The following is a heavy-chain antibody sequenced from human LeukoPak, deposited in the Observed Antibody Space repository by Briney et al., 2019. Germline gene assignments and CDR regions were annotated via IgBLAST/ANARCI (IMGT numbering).Heavy chain of an antibody. CDR2: ISSSGSTI. D-gene: IGHD3-16*02. J-gene: IGHJ5*02. CDR1: GFTFSDYY. CDR3: ARDPVRGYTWFDP. Sequence: PGGSLRLSCAASGFTFSDYYMSWIRQAPGEGLEWVSYISSSGSTIYYADSVKGRFTISRDNAKNSLYLQMNSLRAEDTAVYYCARDPVRGYTWFDPWGQGTLVTVSS. V-gene: IGHV3-11*01.